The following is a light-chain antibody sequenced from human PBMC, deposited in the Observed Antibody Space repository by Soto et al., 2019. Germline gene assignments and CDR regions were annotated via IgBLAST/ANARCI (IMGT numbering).Light chain of an antibody. Sequence: EIVLTQSPATLSLSPGDRATLSCRASQTVDNYLVWYQQKPGQAPRALIYDASSRATGIPARFSGSGSGTDVTLTISGLEPEDFAVYYCQQRINAPWTFGQGTKVEIK. J-gene: IGKJ1*01. CDR3: QQRINAPWT. V-gene: IGKV3-11*01. CDR1: QTVDNY. CDR2: DAS.